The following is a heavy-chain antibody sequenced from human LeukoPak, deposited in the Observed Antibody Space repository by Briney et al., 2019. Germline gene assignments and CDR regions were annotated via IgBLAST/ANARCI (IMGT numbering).Heavy chain of an antibody. D-gene: IGHD6-19*01. CDR3: ATKQWLAPPPDS. V-gene: IGHV3-74*01. J-gene: IGHJ4*02. CDR2: INTDGTVT. Sequence: GGSLRLSCAASGFTFSKYWMLWVRHAPGKGLESVSRINTDGTVTTYADSVKGRFTVSRDNADNTMFLQMNSVRDEDTAVYYCATKQWLAPPPDSWGQGTPVTISS. CDR1: GFTFSKYW.